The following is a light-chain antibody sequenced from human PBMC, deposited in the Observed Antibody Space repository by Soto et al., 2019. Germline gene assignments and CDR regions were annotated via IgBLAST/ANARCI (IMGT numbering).Light chain of an antibody. CDR3: SSYTSSSTLV. CDR2: DVN. Sequence: QSVLTQPASVSGAPGQSISISCTGTSSDVGGYNYVSWYQQHPVKAPKLMIYDVNNRPSGVSDRFSGSKSGNTASLTISGLQAEDEAYYYCSSYTSSSTLVFGTGTKLTVL. J-gene: IGLJ1*01. V-gene: IGLV2-14*01. CDR1: SSDVGGYNY.